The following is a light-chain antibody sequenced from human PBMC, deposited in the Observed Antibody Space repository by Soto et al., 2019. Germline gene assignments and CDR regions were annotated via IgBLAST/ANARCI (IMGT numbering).Light chain of an antibody. CDR1: QGISHY. Sequence: DIQLTLSLSSLSASVGDRVTITCRASQGISHYLAWYQQKPGKVPKLLIYAASTLQSGVPSRFSGSGSGTDFTLTISRLQPEDVATYYCQKYNSVPLTFGGGTKVDIK. CDR3: QKYNSVPLT. J-gene: IGKJ4*01. CDR2: AAS. V-gene: IGKV1-27*01.